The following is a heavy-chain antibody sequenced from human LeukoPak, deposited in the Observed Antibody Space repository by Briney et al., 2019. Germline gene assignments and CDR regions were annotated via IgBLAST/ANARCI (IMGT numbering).Heavy chain of an antibody. CDR1: GGSIRSSYYY. CDR3: AREYYDTLTGSGGWFDP. Sequence: NASETLSLTCTVSGGSIRSSYYYWGWIRQPPGKGLEWIGSIYDSGSTYYNPSLKSRVTISVDTSKKQFSLKLSSVTAADTAVYYCAREYYDTLTGSGGWFDPWGQGTLVTVSS. D-gene: IGHD3-9*01. J-gene: IGHJ5*02. CDR2: IYDSGST. V-gene: IGHV4-39*07.